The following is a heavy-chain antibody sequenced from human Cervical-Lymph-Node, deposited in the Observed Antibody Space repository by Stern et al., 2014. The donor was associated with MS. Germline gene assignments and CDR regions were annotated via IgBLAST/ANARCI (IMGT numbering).Heavy chain of an antibody. D-gene: IGHD3-3*01. CDR2: IIPIFGTA. J-gene: IGHJ4*02. V-gene: IGHV1-69*01. CDR3: AGAFWSGYYSGYYFDY. Sequence: QVQLLQPGAEVKKPGSSVKVSCKASGGIFSSYTISWVRQAPGQGLEWMGGIIPIFGTATYAQNFQGRVTITADESSSTAYMEMRTLRSEDTAVYYCAGAFWSGYYSGYYFDYWGQGTLVTVSS. CDR1: GGIFSSYT.